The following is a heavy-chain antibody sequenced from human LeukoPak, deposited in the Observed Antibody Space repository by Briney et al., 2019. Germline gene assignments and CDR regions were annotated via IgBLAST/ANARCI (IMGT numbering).Heavy chain of an antibody. Sequence: GGSLRLSCAASGFTFSSYGMHWVRQAPGKGLEWVAGISYDGSNKYYADSVKGRFTTSRDNCKNTLYLQMNSLRAEDTAVYYCAKVYGYYSGSSCYGDFDYWGQGTLVTVSS. CDR2: ISYDGSNK. V-gene: IGHV3-30*18. CDR3: AKVYGYYSGSSCYGDFDY. J-gene: IGHJ4*02. D-gene: IGHD2-15*01. CDR1: GFTFSSYG.